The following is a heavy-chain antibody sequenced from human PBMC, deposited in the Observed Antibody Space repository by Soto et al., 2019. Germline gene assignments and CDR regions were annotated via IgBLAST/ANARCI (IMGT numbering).Heavy chain of an antibody. D-gene: IGHD2-2*01. CDR2: IYYSGST. CDR1: GGSISSGDYY. J-gene: IGHJ4*02. V-gene: IGHV4-30-4*01. CDR3: ARADRPHVVPAASYYFDY. Sequence: QVQLQESGPGLVKPSQTLSLTCTVSGGSISSGDYYWSWIRQPPGKGLEWIGYIYYSGSTYYNPSLKSRVTISVDTSKNQFSLKLSSVTAADTAVYYCARADRPHVVPAASYYFDYWGQGTLVTVSS.